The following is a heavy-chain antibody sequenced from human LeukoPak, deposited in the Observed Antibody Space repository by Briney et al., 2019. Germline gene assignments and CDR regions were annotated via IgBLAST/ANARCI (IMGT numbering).Heavy chain of an antibody. V-gene: IGHV3-23*01. CDR3: AKDTGPAAGITADY. CDR2: IRGSDDST. D-gene: IGHD6-13*01. J-gene: IGHJ4*02. Sequence: TGGSLRLSCAASGFTFSNYAMTWVRQAPGKGLEWVSTIRGSDDSTYYADSVKGRFTISRDNSKNTLYLQMNSLRAEDTAIYYCAKDTGPAAGITADYWGQGALVTVSS. CDR1: GFTFSNYA.